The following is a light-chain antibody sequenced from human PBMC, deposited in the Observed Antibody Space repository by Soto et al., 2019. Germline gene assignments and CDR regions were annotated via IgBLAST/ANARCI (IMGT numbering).Light chain of an antibody. Sequence: QSALTQPASVSGSAGQSITISCSGTNLVSWYQQHPGTAPKLIIYEVRNRPSGISSRFSGSRSGNTASLTISGLQSEDEGDYYCSAYTARSTLVFGGGTKLTVL. V-gene: IGLV2-14*01. CDR1: NL. CDR3: SAYTARSTLV. CDR2: EVR. J-gene: IGLJ3*02.